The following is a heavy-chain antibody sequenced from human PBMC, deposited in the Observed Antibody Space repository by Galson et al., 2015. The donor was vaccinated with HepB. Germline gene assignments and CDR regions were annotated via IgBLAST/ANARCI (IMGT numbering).Heavy chain of an antibody. CDR1: SGSLSRYY. CDR2: IHYSGAT. D-gene: IGHD1-26*01. V-gene: IGHV4-59*01. J-gene: IGHJ3*01. Sequence: SETLSLTCTVSSGSLSRYYWSWIRQPPGKGLEWIGYIHYSGATNYNPSLKSRVTISVDTSKNHFSLKLSSVTAADTAVYYCARGGTSGSPHDGFDLWGQGTMVTVSS. CDR3: ARGGTSGSPHDGFDL.